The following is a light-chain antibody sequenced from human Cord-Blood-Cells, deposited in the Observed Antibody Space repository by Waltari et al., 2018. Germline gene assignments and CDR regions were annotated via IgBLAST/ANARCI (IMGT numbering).Light chain of an antibody. CDR2: AAS. Sequence: DIQMTQSPSSLSASVGDRVTITCRASQSISSYLNWYQQKPGKDPKLLIYAASSLQSGVPSRFSGSGSGTDFTLTISRLQPEDFATYYCQQSYSAHTFGQGTKLGIK. CDR3: QQSYSAHT. J-gene: IGKJ2*01. V-gene: IGKV1-39*01. CDR1: QSISSY.